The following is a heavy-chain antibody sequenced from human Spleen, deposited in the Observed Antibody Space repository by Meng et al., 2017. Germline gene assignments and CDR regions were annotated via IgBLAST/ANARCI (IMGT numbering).Heavy chain of an antibody. CDR2: IYFGGST. V-gene: IGHV4-39*07. Sequence: QLHLQESGPGLVKPLETLSLTCTVSGGTMSSRDYYWGWIRQPPGKGLEWIGTIYFGGSTYYNPSLESRVTISKDMSNNQFSLRLSSVTAADTAVYYCARGRGQGLTGELDYWGQGTLVTVSS. CDR3: ARGRGQGLTGELDY. CDR1: GGTMSSRDYY. J-gene: IGHJ4*02. D-gene: IGHD7-27*01.